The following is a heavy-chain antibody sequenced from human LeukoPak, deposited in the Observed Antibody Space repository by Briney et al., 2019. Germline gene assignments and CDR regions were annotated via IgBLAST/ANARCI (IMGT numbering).Heavy chain of an antibody. V-gene: IGHV3-48*01. D-gene: IGHD3-9*01. J-gene: IGHJ3*02. CDR1: RFTFTMFS. CDR2: NRGRSDTT. Sequence: PGGSLRLSCAASRFTFTMFSMNWLRQAPGKGLEWIAFNRGRSDTTYYADSVQGRFTISRDNAEDSVYLQMNSLRVEDTAVYYCVRDRYDVLTGYNDAFDIWGHGTLVAVSS. CDR3: VRDRYDVLTGYNDAFDI.